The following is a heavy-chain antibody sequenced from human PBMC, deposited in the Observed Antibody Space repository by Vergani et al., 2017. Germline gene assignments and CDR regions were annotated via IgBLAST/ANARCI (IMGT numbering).Heavy chain of an antibody. CDR2: VFHSGGA. CDR1: GYSISRGYY. Sequence: QVQLQESGPGLVKPSETLSLTCSVSGYSISRGYYWGWIRQPPGKGLEWFATVFHSGGAYYNPSLRRRVTISLETSKNQFSLRLTTLTAADTAVYYCARQFWVSQGVGAFETWGRGTEVSVSS. CDR3: ARQFWVSQGVGAFET. J-gene: IGHJ3*02. V-gene: IGHV4-38-2*02. D-gene: IGHD3-16*01.